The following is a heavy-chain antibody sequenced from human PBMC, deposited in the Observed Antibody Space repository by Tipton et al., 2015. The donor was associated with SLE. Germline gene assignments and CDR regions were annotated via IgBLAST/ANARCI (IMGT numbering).Heavy chain of an antibody. J-gene: IGHJ4*02. CDR3: ARAKRIWFGESPNYFDY. Sequence: TLSLTCTVSGGSISSYYWSWIRQPPGKGLEWIGYIYTSGSTNYNPSLKSRVTISVDTSKNQFSLKLSSVTAADTAVYYCARAKRIWFGESPNYFDYWGQGTLVTVSS. CDR2: IYTSGST. D-gene: IGHD3-10*01. V-gene: IGHV4-4*08. CDR1: GGSISSYY.